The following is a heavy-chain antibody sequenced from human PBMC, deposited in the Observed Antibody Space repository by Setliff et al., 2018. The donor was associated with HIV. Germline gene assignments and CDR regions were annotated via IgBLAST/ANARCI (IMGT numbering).Heavy chain of an antibody. CDR1: GFTFSGNW. CDR3: VPQGPGPGSGWWRNWFDP. D-gene: IGHD6-19*01. CDR2: INQAESQK. J-gene: IGHJ5*02. Sequence: ETLSLTSTASGFTFSGNWMSWVRQAPGKGLEWVANINQAESQKYYVGSVEGRFTISRDNAKNPLFLQMNSLRVEDTAVYFCVPQGPGPGSGWWRNWFDPWGQGTLVTVSS. V-gene: IGHV3-7*03.